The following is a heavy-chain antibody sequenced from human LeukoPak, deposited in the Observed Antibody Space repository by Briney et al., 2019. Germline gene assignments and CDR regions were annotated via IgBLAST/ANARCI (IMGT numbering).Heavy chain of an antibody. CDR1: GGSISSYY. V-gene: IGHV4-59*12. CDR3: ARGDQYCSGGTCLDD. CDR2: IYYSGST. Sequence: SETLSLTCTVSGGSISSYYWSWIRQPPGKGLEWIGYIYYSGSTNYNPSLKSRVTISVDTSKNQFSLKLTSVTAADTALYYCARGDQYCSGGTCLDDWGQGTLVTVSS. D-gene: IGHD2-15*01. J-gene: IGHJ4*02.